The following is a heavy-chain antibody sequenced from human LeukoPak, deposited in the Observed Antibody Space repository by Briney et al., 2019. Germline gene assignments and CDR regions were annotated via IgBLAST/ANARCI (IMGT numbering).Heavy chain of an antibody. Sequence: GGSLGLSCAASGFTFRNYVIHWVRQAPGKGLEWVAVTSSDLNVKLYADSMKGRFTISRDNSRSTLYLQMNSLRPEDTAIYYCAREGYYGSGSPPSLYFDYWGQGTLVTVSS. D-gene: IGHD3-10*01. J-gene: IGHJ4*02. CDR3: AREGYYGSGSPPSLYFDY. CDR2: TSSDLNVK. CDR1: GFTFRNYV. V-gene: IGHV3-30-3*01.